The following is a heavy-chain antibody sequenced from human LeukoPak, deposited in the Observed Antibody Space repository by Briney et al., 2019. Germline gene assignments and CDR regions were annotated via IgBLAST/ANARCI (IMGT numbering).Heavy chain of an antibody. V-gene: IGHV4-59*01. Sequence: SETLSLTCTVSGVSYSSYYWSWIRQPPGKGLEWIGYIYYTGSTNYNPSLKSRVTVSVDTSRNQFSLRLSSVTAADTAVYYCARGGSRVISSSDFDSWGQGILVTVSS. CDR3: ARGGSRVISSSDFDS. CDR2: IYYTGST. D-gene: IGHD6-6*01. CDR1: GVSYSSYY. J-gene: IGHJ4*02.